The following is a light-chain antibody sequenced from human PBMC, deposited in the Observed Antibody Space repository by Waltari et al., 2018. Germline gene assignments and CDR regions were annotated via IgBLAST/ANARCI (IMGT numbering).Light chain of an antibody. CDR2: AAS. Sequence: CRASQGISSNLAWYQQKPGKAPKLLIYAASTLQSEVPSRFSGSGSGTEYILTISSLQPEDFATYYCQQLSSYPLTFGGGTKVEI. CDR3: QQLSSYPLT. J-gene: IGKJ4*01. CDR1: QGISSN. V-gene: IGKV1-9*01.